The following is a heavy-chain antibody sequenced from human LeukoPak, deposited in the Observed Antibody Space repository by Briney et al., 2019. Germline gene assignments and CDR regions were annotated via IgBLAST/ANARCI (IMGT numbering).Heavy chain of an antibody. V-gene: IGHV4-30-2*01. D-gene: IGHD3-9*01. J-gene: IGHJ4*02. CDR2: IYHSGST. CDR1: GGSISSGGYY. CDR3: ARGTYDILTGYYIPLDY. Sequence: SETLSLTCTVSGGSISSGGYYWSWIRQPPGKGLEWIGYIYHSGSTYYNPSLKSRVTISVDRSKNQFSLKLSSVTAADTAVYYCARGTYDILTGYYIPLDYWGQGTLVTVSS.